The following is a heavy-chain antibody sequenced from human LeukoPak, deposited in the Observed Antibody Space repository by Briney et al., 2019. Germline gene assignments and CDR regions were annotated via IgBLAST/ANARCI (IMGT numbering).Heavy chain of an antibody. CDR1: GFTFSSYA. CDR3: ARGAGQLLPLNWFDP. Sequence: GGSLRLSCAASGFTFSSYAMHWVRQAPGKGLEWVAVISYDGSNKYYADSVKGRFTISRDNSKNTLYLQMNSLRAEDTAVYYCARGAGQLLPLNWFDPWGQGTLVTVSS. V-gene: IGHV3-30-3*01. CDR2: ISYDGSNK. J-gene: IGHJ5*02. D-gene: IGHD2-2*01.